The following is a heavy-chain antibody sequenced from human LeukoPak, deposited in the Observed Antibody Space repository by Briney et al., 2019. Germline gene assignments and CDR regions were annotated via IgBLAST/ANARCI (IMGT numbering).Heavy chain of an antibody. J-gene: IGHJ6*02. D-gene: IGHD2-15*01. V-gene: IGHV1-8*01. CDR1: GYTFTSYD. Sequence: ASVKVSCKASGYTFTSYDINWVRQATGQGLEWMGWMNSNSGNTGYAQKFQGRVTMTRNTSISTAYMELSSLRSEDTAVYYCARALSFAATPGYYYGMDVWGQGTTVTVSS. CDR3: ARALSFAATPGYYYGMDV. CDR2: MNSNSGNT.